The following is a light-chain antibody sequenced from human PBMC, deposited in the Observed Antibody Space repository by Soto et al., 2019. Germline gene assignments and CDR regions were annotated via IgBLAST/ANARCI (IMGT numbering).Light chain of an antibody. CDR1: QSLVHSDGIAY. J-gene: IGKJ5*01. Sequence: DVVMKQSALSLPVTLGQPASISCRSNQSLVHSDGIAYFSWFQQRPGRSPRRLIYKVSNRDSGVPARFSGSGSGTDFALKISRVEAEDVGVYYGMQGTHWPITFGQGTRLEI. CDR2: KVS. V-gene: IGKV2-30*02. CDR3: MQGTHWPIT.